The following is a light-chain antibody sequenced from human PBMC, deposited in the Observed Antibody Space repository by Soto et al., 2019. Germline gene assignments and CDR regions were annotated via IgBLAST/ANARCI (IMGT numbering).Light chain of an antibody. Sequence: EIVLTQSPTTLSLSPGERATLSCRASQSVSSYFAWYQQTPGQAPRLLIYDASTRAAGIPARFSGSGSGTDFTLTISSLEPEDFAVYYCQQRSDWPLAFGGGTKVEIK. CDR1: QSVSSY. V-gene: IGKV3-11*01. CDR3: QQRSDWPLA. J-gene: IGKJ4*01. CDR2: DAS.